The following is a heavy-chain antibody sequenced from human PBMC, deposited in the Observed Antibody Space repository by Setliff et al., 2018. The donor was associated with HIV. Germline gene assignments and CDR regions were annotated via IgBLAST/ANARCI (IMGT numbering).Heavy chain of an antibody. V-gene: IGHV3-23*01. CDR3: AKDGISGGAYPPYYFDY. CDR1: GFTFNTYA. CDR2: ISGSGDRT. Sequence: ETLSLSCAASGFTFNTYAMSWVRQAPGKGLEWVSVISGSGDRTFYADSVKGRFTISRDNSKNTLYLQINGLRVEDTAIHYCAKDGISGGAYPPYYFDYWGHGTLVTV. D-gene: IGHD2-15*01. J-gene: IGHJ4*01.